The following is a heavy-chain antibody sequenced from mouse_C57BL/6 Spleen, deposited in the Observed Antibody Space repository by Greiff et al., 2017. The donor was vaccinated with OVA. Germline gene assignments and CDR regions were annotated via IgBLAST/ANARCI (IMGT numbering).Heavy chain of an antibody. V-gene: IGHV1-50*01. D-gene: IGHD2-3*01. J-gene: IGHJ4*01. CDR1: GYTFTSYW. CDR2: IDPSDSYT. Sequence: QVQLKQPGAELVKPGASVKLSCKASGYTFTSYWMQWVKQRPGQGLEWIGEIDPSDSYTNYNQKFKGKATLTVDTSSSTAYMQLSSLTSEDSAVYYCARTIYDGYQAMDYWGQGTSVTVSS. CDR3: ARTIYDGYQAMDY.